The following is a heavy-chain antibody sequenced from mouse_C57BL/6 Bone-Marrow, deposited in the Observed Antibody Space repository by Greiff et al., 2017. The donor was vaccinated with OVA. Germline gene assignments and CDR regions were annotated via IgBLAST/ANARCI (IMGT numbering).Heavy chain of an antibody. CDR3: ARRGSITHFDY. J-gene: IGHJ2*01. D-gene: IGHD1-1*01. V-gene: IGHV1-81*01. CDR2: IYPRSGNT. CDR1: GYTFTSYG. Sequence: QVQLQQSGAELARPGASVKLSCKASGYTFTSYGISWVKQGTGQGLEWIGEIYPRSGNTYYNEKFKGKATLTADKSSSTAYMELRSLTSEDSAVYFCARRGSITHFDYWGQGTTLTVSS.